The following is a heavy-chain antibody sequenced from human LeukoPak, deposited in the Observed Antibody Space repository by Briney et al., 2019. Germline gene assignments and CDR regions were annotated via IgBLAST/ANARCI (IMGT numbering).Heavy chain of an antibody. V-gene: IGHV3-23*01. CDR1: GFIFGDYA. Sequence: PGGSLRLSCAASGFIFGDYAMTWVRQAPGKGLEWVSSISGSGETTYYADSVEGRLTISRDNSQNTLYLQMNSLRAEDTAIYYCAKRFCASASCSHFSFYGLDLWGQGTTVTVSS. CDR2: ISGSGETT. J-gene: IGHJ6*02. CDR3: AKRFCASASCSHFSFYGLDL. D-gene: IGHD2-2*01.